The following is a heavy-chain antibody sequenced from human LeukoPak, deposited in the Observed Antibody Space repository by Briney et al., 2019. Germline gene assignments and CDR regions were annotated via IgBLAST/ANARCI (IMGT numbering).Heavy chain of an antibody. J-gene: IGHJ4*02. CDR3: ARIAAVGSRQFDS. V-gene: IGHV1-2*02. Sequence: ASVKVSCKASGYTFTNYNMHWVRQAPGQGLEWMGWINPNSGDTSYAQKFQDRVTMTRDTSVTTAYMELTSLTAADTAVYFCARIAAVGSRQFDSWGQGTLVTVSS. CDR1: GYTFTNYN. D-gene: IGHD6-13*01. CDR2: INPNSGDT.